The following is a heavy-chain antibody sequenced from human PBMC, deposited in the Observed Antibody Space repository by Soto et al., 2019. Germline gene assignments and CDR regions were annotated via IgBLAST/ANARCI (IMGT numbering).Heavy chain of an antibody. CDR2: INAGNGNT. Sequence: ASVKVSCKASGYTFTSYAMHWVRQAPGQRLEWMGWINAGNGNTKYSQKFQGRVTITRDTSASTAYMELSSLRSEDTAVYYCAPALRLPYYFDYWGQGTLVTVSS. J-gene: IGHJ4*02. D-gene: IGHD3-3*01. V-gene: IGHV1-3*01. CDR1: GYTFTSYA. CDR3: APALRLPYYFDY.